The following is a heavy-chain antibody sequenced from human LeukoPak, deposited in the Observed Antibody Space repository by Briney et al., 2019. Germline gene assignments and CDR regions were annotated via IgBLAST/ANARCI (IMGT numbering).Heavy chain of an antibody. J-gene: IGHJ2*01. CDR1: GYTFTGYY. CDR2: INPNSGGT. CDR3: ARSWVLRYFDWFSGSWHFDL. V-gene: IGHV1-2*02. Sequence: ASVKVSCKASGYTFTGYYMHWVRQAPGQGLEWMGWINPNSGGTNYAQKFQGRVTMTRDTSISTAYMELSRLRSDDTAVYYCARSWVLRYFDWFSGSWHFDLWGRGTLVTVSS. D-gene: IGHD3-9*01.